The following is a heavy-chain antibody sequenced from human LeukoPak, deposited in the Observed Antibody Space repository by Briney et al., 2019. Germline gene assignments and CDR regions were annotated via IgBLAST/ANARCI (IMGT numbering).Heavy chain of an antibody. CDR2: ISAYNGNT. J-gene: IGHJ3*02. CDR3: ARDGGVVVRDAFDI. Sequence: ASVKVSCKASGYTFTSYGISWVRQAPGQGLEWMGLISAYNGNTNYAQKLQGRVTMTTDTSKSTAYMELRSLRSDDTAVYYCARDGGVVVRDAFDIWGQGTMVTVSS. CDR1: GYTFTSYG. V-gene: IGHV1-18*01. D-gene: IGHD2-8*02.